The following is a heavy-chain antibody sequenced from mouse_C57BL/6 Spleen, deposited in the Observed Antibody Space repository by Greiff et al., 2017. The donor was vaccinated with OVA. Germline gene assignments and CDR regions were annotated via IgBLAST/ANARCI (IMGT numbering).Heavy chain of an antibody. J-gene: IGHJ1*03. Sequence: VQLKESGPELVKPGASVKISCKASGYSFTDYNMNWVKQSNGKSLEWIGVINPNYGTTSYNQKFKGKATLTVDQSSSTAYMQLNSLTSEDSAVYYCARIYYGSSYGYFDVWGTGTTVTVSS. CDR2: INPNYGTT. D-gene: IGHD1-1*01. CDR1: GYSFTDYN. V-gene: IGHV1-39*01. CDR3: ARIYYGSSYGYFDV.